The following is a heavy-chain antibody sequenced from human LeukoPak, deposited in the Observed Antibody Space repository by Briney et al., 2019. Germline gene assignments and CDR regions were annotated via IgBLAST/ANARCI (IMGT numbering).Heavy chain of an antibody. CDR1: GFTFSSYG. J-gene: IGHJ5*02. CDR2: IWYDGSNK. CDR3: AREADYSNYNWFDP. V-gene: IGHV3-33*01. Sequence: PGRSLRLSCAASGFTFSSYGMHWVRQAPGKGLEWVAVIWYDGSNKYYADSVKGRFTISRDNSKNTLYLQMNSLRAEDTAVYYCAREADYSNYNWFDPWGQGTLVTVSS. D-gene: IGHD4-11*01.